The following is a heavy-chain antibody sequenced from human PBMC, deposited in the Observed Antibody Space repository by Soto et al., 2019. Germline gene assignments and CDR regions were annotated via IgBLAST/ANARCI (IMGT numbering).Heavy chain of an antibody. D-gene: IGHD3-10*01. V-gene: IGHV1-69*01. CDR3: ASSYGISWYGDF. CDR1: GNTFNSYA. Sequence: QVHLVQSGAEVKKPGSSVKVSCKASGNTFNSYAVTWVRQAPGRGLEWMGGIIPIRGTANYAQKFEGRVTITADESTSTVFMQLSSLRSEDTAVYYCASSYGISWYGDFWGRGTLITVSS. J-gene: IGHJ4*02. CDR2: IIPIRGTA.